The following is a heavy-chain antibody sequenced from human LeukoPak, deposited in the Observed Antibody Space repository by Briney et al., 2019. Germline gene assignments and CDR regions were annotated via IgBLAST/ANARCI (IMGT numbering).Heavy chain of an antibody. D-gene: IGHD3-3*01. CDR1: GFTFSSYA. J-gene: IGHJ5*01. V-gene: IGHV3-23*01. CDR2: TSGSGGST. CDR3: AKGPYYDFWSGYSWFDS. Sequence: TGGSLRLSCAASGFTFSSYAMSWVRQAPGKGLEWVSATSGSGGSTYYADSVKGRFTISRDNSKNTLYLQMNSLRAEDTAVYYCAKGPYYDFWSGYSWFDSWGQGTLVTVSS.